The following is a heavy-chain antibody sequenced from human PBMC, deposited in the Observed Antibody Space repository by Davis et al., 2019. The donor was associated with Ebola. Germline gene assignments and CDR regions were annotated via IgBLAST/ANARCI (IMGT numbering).Heavy chain of an antibody. CDR3: ARGGGGNSNYYYYGMDV. CDR2: IGTAGDT. CDR1: GFTFSSYD. V-gene: IGHV3-13*01. J-gene: IGHJ6*02. D-gene: IGHD4-23*01. Sequence: PGGSLRLSSAASGFTFSSYDMHWVRQATGKGLEWVSAIGTAGDTYYPGSVKGRFTISRENAKNSLYLQMNSLRAGDTAVYYCARGGGGNSNYYYYGMDVWGQGTTVTVSS.